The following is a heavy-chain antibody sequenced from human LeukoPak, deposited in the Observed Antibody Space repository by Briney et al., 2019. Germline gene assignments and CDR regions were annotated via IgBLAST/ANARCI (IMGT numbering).Heavy chain of an antibody. CDR1: GGSFGGYY. CDR2: INHSGST. Sequence: SETLSLTCAVYGGSFGGYYWSWIRQPPGKGLEWIGEINHSGSTNYNPSLKSRLTISVDTSKYHFSLKLTSVTAADTAVYYCATRTPSGWYFDYWGQGTLVTVSS. D-gene: IGHD6-19*01. CDR3: ATRTPSGWYFDY. J-gene: IGHJ4*02. V-gene: IGHV4-34*01.